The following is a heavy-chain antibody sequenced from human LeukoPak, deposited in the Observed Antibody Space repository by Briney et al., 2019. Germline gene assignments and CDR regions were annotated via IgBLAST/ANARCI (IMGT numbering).Heavy chain of an antibody. CDR3: ATADPHIVGATDAFDI. D-gene: IGHD1-26*01. J-gene: IGHJ3*02. Sequence: ASVKVSCKVSGYTLTKLSMHWVRQAPGKGLEWMGGFDPEDGETIYAQKFQGRVTMTEDTSTDTAYMELSSLRSEDTAVYYCATADPHIVGATDAFDIWGQGTMVTVSS. V-gene: IGHV1-24*01. CDR2: FDPEDGET. CDR1: GYTLTKLS.